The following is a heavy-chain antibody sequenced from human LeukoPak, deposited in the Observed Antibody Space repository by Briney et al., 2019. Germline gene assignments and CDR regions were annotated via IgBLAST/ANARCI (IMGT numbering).Heavy chain of an antibody. V-gene: IGHV3-30-3*01. J-gene: IGHJ4*02. Sequence: GGSLRLSCAASGFTFSSYAMSWVRQAPGKGLEWVAVISYDGSNKYYADSVKGRFTISRDNSKNTLYLQMNSLRAEDTAVYYCARDPEMATISAFDYWGQGTLVTVSS. CDR2: ISYDGSNK. D-gene: IGHD5-24*01. CDR1: GFTFSSYA. CDR3: ARDPEMATISAFDY.